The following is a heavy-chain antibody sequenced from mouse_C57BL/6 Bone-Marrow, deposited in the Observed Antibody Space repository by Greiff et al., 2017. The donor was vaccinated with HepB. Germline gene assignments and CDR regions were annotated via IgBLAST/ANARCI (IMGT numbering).Heavy chain of an antibody. V-gene: IGHV1-18*01. J-gene: IGHJ3*01. CDR3: ARHDGFTGGFAY. CDR2: INPNNGGT. D-gene: IGHD2-3*01. CDR1: GYTFTDYN. Sequence: EVQLQQSGPELVKPGASVKIPCKASGYTFTDYNMDWVKQSHGKSLEWIGDINPNNGGTIYNQKFKGKATLTVDKSSSTAYMELRSLTSEDTAVYYCARHDGFTGGFAYWGQGTLVTVSA.